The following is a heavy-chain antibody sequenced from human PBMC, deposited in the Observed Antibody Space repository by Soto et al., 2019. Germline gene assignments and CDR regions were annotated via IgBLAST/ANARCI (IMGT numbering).Heavy chain of an antibody. CDR2: IYYSGTT. J-gene: IGHJ4*02. D-gene: IGHD1-26*01. V-gene: IGHV4-28*01. CDR1: GYSISSSNL. CDR3: ARREIQGPIDY. Sequence: SETLSLTCAVSGYSISSSNLWGWIRQPPGKGLEWIGYIYYSGTTYYNPSLKSRVTMSVDTSKNQLSLKLTSVTAVDTAVYYCARREIQGPIDYWGQGTRVTVSS.